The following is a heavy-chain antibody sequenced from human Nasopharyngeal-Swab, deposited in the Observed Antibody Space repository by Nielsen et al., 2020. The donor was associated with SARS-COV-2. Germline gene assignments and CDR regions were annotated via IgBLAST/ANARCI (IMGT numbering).Heavy chain of an antibody. CDR1: GGTFRSQG. J-gene: IGHJ4*02. Sequence: SVKVSCKASGGTFRSQGISWVRQAPGQGLEWMGRIIPMRGIANYAQKFQGRVTITADKSTSTVYMDLSSLRSEDTAVYYCAREGRSSGSSGFYFDFWGQGALVTVSS. CDR2: IIPMRGIA. CDR3: AREGRSSGSSGFYFDF. V-gene: IGHV1-69*04. D-gene: IGHD3-22*01.